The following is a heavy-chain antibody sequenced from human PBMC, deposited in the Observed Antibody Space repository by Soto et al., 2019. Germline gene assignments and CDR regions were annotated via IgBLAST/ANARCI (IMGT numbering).Heavy chain of an antibody. D-gene: IGHD3-9*01. J-gene: IGHJ4*02. CDR1: GGSISSSSYY. CDR3: ARLDILTGYSPLGFDY. CDR2: IYYSGST. Sequence: SETLSLTCTVSGGSISSSSYYWGWIRQPPGKGLEWIGSIYYSGSTYYNPSLKSRVTISVDTSKNQFSLKLSSVTAADTAVYYCARLDILTGYSPLGFDYWGQGTLVTVSS. V-gene: IGHV4-39*01.